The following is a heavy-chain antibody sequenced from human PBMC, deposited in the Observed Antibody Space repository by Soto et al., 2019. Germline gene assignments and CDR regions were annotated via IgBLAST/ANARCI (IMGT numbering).Heavy chain of an antibody. V-gene: IGHV3-21*01. D-gene: IGHD3-3*01. J-gene: IGHJ6*02. CDR3: ARDSVTIFGVVTYYGMDV. CDR2: ISSSSSYI. CDR1: GFTFSSYS. Sequence: GGSLRLSCAASGFTFSSYSMNWVRQAPGKGLEWVSSISSSSSYIYYADSVKGRFTISRDNAKSSLYLQMNSLRAEDTAVYYCARDSVTIFGVVTYYGMDVWGQGTTVTVSS.